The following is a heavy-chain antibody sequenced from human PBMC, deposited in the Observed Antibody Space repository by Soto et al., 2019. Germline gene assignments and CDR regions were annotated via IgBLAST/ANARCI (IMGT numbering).Heavy chain of an antibody. D-gene: IGHD1-20*01. CDR3: TTDPRWEYNLDY. Sequence: GTWIRQFQGRELEYIGYIYYTGNTNTNPSLQSRVTISLDTSKRQFSLKLRSVAAADTAVYYCTTDPRWEYNLDYWGQGTPVTVS. CDR2: IYYTGNT. V-gene: IGHV4-59*01. J-gene: IGHJ4*02.